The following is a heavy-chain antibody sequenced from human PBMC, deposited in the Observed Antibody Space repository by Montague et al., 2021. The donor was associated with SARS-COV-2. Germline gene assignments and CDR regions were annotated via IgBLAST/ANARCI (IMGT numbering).Heavy chain of an antibody. CDR2: TYYGSRRFD. CDR3: ARGDGLGPYTGYAFDI. CDR1: GDSVSGVTVS. D-gene: IGHD3-16*01. J-gene: IGHJ3*02. V-gene: IGHV6-1*01. Sequence: CAISGDSVSGVTVSWNWLRQSPSRGLEFLGRTYYGSRRFDHYEVSMKXXKIIQADTSKNQFSLQLDSVTPEDTAVYYCARGDGLGPYTGYAFDIWGQGTLVTVSS.